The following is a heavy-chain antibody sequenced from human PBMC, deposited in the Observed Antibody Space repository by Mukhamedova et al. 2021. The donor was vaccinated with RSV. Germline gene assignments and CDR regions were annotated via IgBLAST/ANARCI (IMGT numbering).Heavy chain of an antibody. V-gene: IGHV1-46*04. CDR3: ASGSSGYSYSYRFYYFDF. D-gene: IGHD5-18*01. J-gene: IGHJ4*02. Sequence: GLEWMGIINLGGGSPRFAQKLQGRVTMTSDTSTSTVYMELSRLTSDDTAIYYCASGSSGYSYSYRFYYFDFWRQGTLVTVSS. CDR2: INLGGGSP.